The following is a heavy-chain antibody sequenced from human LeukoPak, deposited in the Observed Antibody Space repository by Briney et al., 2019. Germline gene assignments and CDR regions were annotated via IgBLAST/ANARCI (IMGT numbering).Heavy chain of an antibody. CDR1: GGSISSYY. D-gene: IGHD6-13*01. Sequence: SETLSLTCTVSGGSISSYYWSWIRQPPGKGLEWIGYIYYSGSTNYNPSLKSRVTISVDTSKNQFSLKLSSVTAPDTAVYYCASTSVSSSWDFDLWGRGTLVTVSS. J-gene: IGHJ2*01. V-gene: IGHV4-59*01. CDR2: IYYSGST. CDR3: ASTSVSSSWDFDL.